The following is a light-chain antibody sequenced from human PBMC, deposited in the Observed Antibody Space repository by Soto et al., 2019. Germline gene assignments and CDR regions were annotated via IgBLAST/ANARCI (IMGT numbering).Light chain of an antibody. V-gene: IGKV3-11*01. CDR2: EAS. Sequence: EIVLTQSPATLSLSPGERATLSCRASQSVSSYLAWYQQKPGQAPRLLIYEASNRATGIPARFSGSGSGTDFTLTISRLEPDDFAVDDCQQRSNLLTFGGGTKVEIK. J-gene: IGKJ4*01. CDR1: QSVSSY. CDR3: QQRSNLLT.